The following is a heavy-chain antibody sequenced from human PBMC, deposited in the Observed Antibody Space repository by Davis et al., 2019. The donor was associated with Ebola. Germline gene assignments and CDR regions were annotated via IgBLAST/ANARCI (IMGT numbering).Heavy chain of an antibody. V-gene: IGHV3-11*05. CDR1: GFTFSGYA. J-gene: IGHJ4*02. Sequence: GGSLRLSCAASGFTFSGYAMSWVRQAPGKGLEWVSYISSSSSYTNYADSVKGRFTISRDNAKNSLYLQMNSLRAEDTAVYYCARDPNGDIVVVPPDYWGQGTLVTVSS. CDR3: ARDPNGDIVVVPPDY. D-gene: IGHD2-2*01. CDR2: ISSSSSYT.